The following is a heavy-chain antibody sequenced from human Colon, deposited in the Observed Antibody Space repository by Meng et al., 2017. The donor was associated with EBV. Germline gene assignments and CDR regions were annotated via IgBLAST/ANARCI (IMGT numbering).Heavy chain of an antibody. D-gene: IGHD3-10*01. J-gene: IGHJ4*02. V-gene: IGHV4-39*01. CDR1: GRCNSRSHYY. CDR2: IYHSGST. Sequence: LQAHGAGPGLVKPSEPLSLTCSVPGRCNSRSHYYWGWVRQPPGKGLQWIGTIYHSGSTSYNPSLQSRVTMFVDTSKNQFSLMLTSVTATDTAVYYCARRRGGSGRDCWGQGTLVTVSS. CDR3: ARRRGGSGRDC.